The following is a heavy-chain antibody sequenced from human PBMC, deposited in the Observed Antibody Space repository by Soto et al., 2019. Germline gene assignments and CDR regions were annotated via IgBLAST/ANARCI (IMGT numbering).Heavy chain of an antibody. J-gene: IGHJ4*02. CDR2: ISVFNGNT. D-gene: IGHD3-10*01. V-gene: IGHV1-18*01. Sequence: QVQLVQSGGEVKKTGASVKVSCKTPGYSFSTYGISWVRQAPGQGLEWMGWISVFNGNTNYARKVQDRVIISTDTSTSTAYMELGSLTSDDTAIYYCARGGSYGVDYWGQGTLVTVSS. CDR1: GYSFSTYG. CDR3: ARGGSYGVDY.